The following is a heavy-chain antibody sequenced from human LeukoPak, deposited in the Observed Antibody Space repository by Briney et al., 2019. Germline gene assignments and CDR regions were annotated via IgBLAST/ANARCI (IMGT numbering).Heavy chain of an antibody. CDR3: ARDRGRYYYYYGMDV. V-gene: IGHV4-31*03. J-gene: IGHJ6*04. CDR2: IYYSGST. CDR1: GGSISSGGYY. D-gene: IGHD3-10*01. Sequence: SETLSLTCTVSGGSISSGGYYWSWIRQHPGKGLEWIGCIYYSGSTYYNPSLKSRVTISVDTSKNQFSLKLSSVTAADTAVYYCARDRGRYYYYYGMDVWGKGTTVTVSS.